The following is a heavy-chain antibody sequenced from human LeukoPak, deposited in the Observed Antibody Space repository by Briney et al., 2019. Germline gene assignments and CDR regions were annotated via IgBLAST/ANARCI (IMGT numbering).Heavy chain of an antibody. CDR1: GFTFCDYY. D-gene: IGHD3-10*01. Sequence: PGGSLRLSCAASGFTFCDYYMSWIPQAPGKGLEWVSYINGRGRTRYYATSVKGRFTISRDNAKNSLYLQMNSLRAEVTAVYYCARDGGATLVRGVITFDYWGQGTLVTVSS. V-gene: IGHV3-11*04. CDR2: INGRGRTR. CDR3: ARDGGATLVRGVITFDY. J-gene: IGHJ4*02.